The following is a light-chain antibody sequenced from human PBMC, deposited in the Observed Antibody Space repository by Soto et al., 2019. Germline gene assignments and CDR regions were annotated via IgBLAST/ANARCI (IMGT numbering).Light chain of an antibody. Sequence: EIVMTQSPVTLSVSPGEGATLFCRASQSVRNNLAWYQQKPGLAPRLLIYAVFTRATGVPARFSGNGSETEFTLTISGLQSDDFALYYCQQYNKWPPWTFGQGTKVEIK. CDR1: QSVRNN. CDR2: AVF. V-gene: IGKV3-15*01. J-gene: IGKJ1*01. CDR3: QQYNKWPPWT.